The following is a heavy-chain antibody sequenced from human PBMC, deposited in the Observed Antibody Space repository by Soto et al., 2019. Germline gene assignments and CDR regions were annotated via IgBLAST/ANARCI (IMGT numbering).Heavy chain of an antibody. J-gene: IGHJ4*02. D-gene: IGHD3-3*01. CDR2: INHSGST. Sequence: SETLSLTCAVYGGSFSGYYWSWIRQPPGKGLEWIGEINHSGSTNYNPSLKSRVTISVDTSKNQFSLKLSSVTAADTAVYYCARSFSTIFGVVRAPGLDYWGQGTRVTVSS. CDR1: GGSFSGYY. V-gene: IGHV4-34*01. CDR3: ARSFSTIFGVVRAPGLDY.